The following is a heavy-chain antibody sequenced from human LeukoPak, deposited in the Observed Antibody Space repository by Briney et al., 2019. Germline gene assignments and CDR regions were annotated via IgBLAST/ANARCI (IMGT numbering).Heavy chain of an antibody. D-gene: IGHD3-22*01. CDR3: ARVLRPYNYDSSGYPFDAFDI. CDR1: GGFISSSSYF. J-gene: IGHJ3*02. CDR2: MYFNGST. Sequence: PSETLSLTCTVSGGFISSSSYFWGWIRQPPGKGLEWIGSMYFNGSTFYNPSLRSRLTISVDTSKNQFSLKLRSVTAADTAVYYCARVLRPYNYDSSGYPFDAFDIWGQGTMVTVSS. V-gene: IGHV4-39*07.